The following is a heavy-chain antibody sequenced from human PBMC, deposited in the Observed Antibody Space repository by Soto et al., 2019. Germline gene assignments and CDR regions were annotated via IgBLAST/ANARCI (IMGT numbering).Heavy chain of an antibody. Sequence: QVQLVESGGAVVQPGRSLRLSCAASGFTFSSYAMHWVRQAPGKGLEWVAVISYDGSNKYYADSVKGRFTISRDNSKNTLYLQMNSLRAEDTAVYYCAREGVYSSSSGRGYYYYYGMDVWGQGTTVTVSS. J-gene: IGHJ6*02. CDR2: ISYDGSNK. CDR1: GFTFSSYA. CDR3: AREGVYSSSSGRGYYYYYGMDV. V-gene: IGHV3-30-3*01. D-gene: IGHD6-6*01.